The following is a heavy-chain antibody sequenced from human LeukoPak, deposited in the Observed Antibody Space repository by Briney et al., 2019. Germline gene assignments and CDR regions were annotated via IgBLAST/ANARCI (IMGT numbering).Heavy chain of an antibody. CDR1: GYSISSGYY. V-gene: IGHV4-38-2*01. CDR3: ARARLPREFDY. J-gene: IGHJ4*02. CDR2: TYHSGST. D-gene: IGHD5-24*01. Sequence: SETLSLTCAVSGYSISSGYYWGWIRQPPGRGLGWIGSTYHSGSTYYNPSLKSRVTISVDTSKNQFSLKLSSVTAADTAVSYCARARLPREFDYWGQGTLVTVSS.